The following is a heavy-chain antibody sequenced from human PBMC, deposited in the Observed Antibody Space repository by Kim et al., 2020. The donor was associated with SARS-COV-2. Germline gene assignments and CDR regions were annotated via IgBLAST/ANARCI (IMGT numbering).Heavy chain of an antibody. Sequence: GGSLRLSCAASGFTFSSYAMHWVRQAPGKGLEWVAVISYDGSNKYYADSVKGRFTISRDNSKNTLYLQMNSLRAEDTAVYYCARNNYWGQGTLVTVSS. J-gene: IGHJ4*02. V-gene: IGHV3-30-3*01. CDR2: ISYDGSNK. CDR1: GFTFSSYA. CDR3: ARNNY.